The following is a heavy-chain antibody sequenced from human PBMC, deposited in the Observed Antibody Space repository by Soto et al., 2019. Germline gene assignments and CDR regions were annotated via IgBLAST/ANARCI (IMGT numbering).Heavy chain of an antibody. CDR2: ISSSSSYI. V-gene: IGHV3-21*01. Sequence: GGSLRLSCAASGFTFRYYSMNWVRQAPGKGMEWVSSISSSSSYIYYADSVKGRFTISRDKAKNSLYLKMNSLRAEDTAVYYSARGPVGVTAPHYFDYWGQGTLVTVSS. J-gene: IGHJ4*02. CDR3: ARGPVGVTAPHYFDY. D-gene: IGHD2-21*02. CDR1: GFTFRYYS.